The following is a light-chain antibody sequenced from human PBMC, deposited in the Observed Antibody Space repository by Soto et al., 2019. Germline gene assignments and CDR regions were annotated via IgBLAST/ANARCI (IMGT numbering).Light chain of an antibody. Sequence: IHMTHAPSTLSASVVYRVIITCLASQTVERWMAWYQQKPGKAPKLLISDVSTLERGVPSRFSGSGSATEFTLTISGLQPDDFATYYCQQYKDYVYTFGQGTKVDIK. CDR1: QTVERW. V-gene: IGKV1-5*01. CDR3: QQYKDYVYT. J-gene: IGKJ2*01. CDR2: DVS.